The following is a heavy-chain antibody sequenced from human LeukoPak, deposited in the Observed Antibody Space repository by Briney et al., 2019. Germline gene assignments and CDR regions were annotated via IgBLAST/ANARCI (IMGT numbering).Heavy chain of an antibody. CDR2: ISSSSSYV. CDR3: ASPYSSRWYELCY. D-gene: IGHD6-13*01. Sequence: GGSLRLSCAASGFTFSSYSMNWVRQAPGKGLEWVSSISSSSSYVYYADSVKGRFTISRDNAKNSLYLQMNSLRAEDTAVYYCASPYSSRWYELCYWGQGTLVTVSS. J-gene: IGHJ4*02. V-gene: IGHV3-21*01. CDR1: GFTFSSYS.